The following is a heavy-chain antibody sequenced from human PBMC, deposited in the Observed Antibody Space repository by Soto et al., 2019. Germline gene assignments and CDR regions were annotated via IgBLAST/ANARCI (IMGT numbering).Heavy chain of an antibody. CDR2: ISTSSSTI. Sequence: EVQLVESGGGLVQPGGSLRLSCAASGFTFSTYSMNWVRQAPGKGLEWVSYISTSSSTIYYADSVKGRFTISRDNAKNSLFLQMNSLRAEDTAVYYCARGDSISQDYYYYYMDVWGKGTTVAVSS. D-gene: IGHD4-4*01. J-gene: IGHJ6*03. V-gene: IGHV3-48*01. CDR1: GFTFSTYS. CDR3: ARGDSISQDYYYYYMDV.